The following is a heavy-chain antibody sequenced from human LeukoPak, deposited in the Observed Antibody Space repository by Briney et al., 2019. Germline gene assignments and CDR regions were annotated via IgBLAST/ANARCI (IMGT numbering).Heavy chain of an antibody. CDR1: GGTFSSYA. D-gene: IGHD2-2*01. V-gene: IGHV1-69*13. J-gene: IGHJ3*02. Sequence: ASVKVSCKASGGTFSSYAISWVRQAPGQGLEWMGGIIPIFGTANYAQKFQGRVTITADESTSTAYMELSSPRSEDTAVYYCARGDIVVVPAAGHDDAFDIWGQGTMVTVSS. CDR3: ARGDIVVVPAAGHDDAFDI. CDR2: IIPIFGTA.